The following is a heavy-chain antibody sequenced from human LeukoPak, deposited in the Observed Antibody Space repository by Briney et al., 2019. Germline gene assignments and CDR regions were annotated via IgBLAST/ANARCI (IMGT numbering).Heavy chain of an antibody. CDR1: GVSISSSNW. CDR3: AREAPWGSVRDAFDI. CDR2: IYHSGST. Sequence: SETLSLTLAVPGVSISSSNWWRWVRQPPGKGLEGIGEIYHSGSTNYNSSLKSRVTISVDKSKNQFSLRLSSVTAADTAVYYCAREAPWGSVRDAFDIWGQGTIVTVSS. D-gene: IGHD7-27*01. J-gene: IGHJ3*02. V-gene: IGHV4-4*02.